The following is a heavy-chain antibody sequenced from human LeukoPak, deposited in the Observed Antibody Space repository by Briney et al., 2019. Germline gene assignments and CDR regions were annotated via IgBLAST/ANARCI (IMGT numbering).Heavy chain of an antibody. V-gene: IGHV4-34*01. J-gene: IGHJ4*02. CDR3: ARLVAVITIPYFDY. CDR2: INHSGST. CDR1: GGSFSGYF. Sequence: SETLSLTCAVYGGSFSGYFWSWIRQPPGKGLEWIGEINHSGSTNYNPSLKSRVTISVDTSKNQFSLKLTSVTAADTAVYYCARLVAVITIPYFDYWGQGTLVTVSS. D-gene: IGHD3-22*01.